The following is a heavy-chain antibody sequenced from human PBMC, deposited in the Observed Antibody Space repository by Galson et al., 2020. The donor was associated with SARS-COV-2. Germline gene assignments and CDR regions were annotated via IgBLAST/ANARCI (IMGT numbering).Heavy chain of an antibody. J-gene: IGHJ4*02. Sequence: SETLSLTCTVSGGSITSGRSYWSWIRQSAGQGLEWIGHISANGNTMFNPSLKSRVIISLDASKNQFSLNLNSVTAPDTAVYFCARNPLTVAGTFDYWGQGALVTVSS. CDR2: ISANGNT. D-gene: IGHD6-19*01. CDR3: ARNPLTVAGTFDY. V-gene: IGHV4-61*09. CDR1: GGSITSGRSY.